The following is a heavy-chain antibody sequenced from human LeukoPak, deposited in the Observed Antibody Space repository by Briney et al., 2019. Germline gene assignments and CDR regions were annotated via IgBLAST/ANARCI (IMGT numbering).Heavy chain of an antibody. CDR1: GGTFSSYA. D-gene: IGHD2-15*01. V-gene: IGHV1-69*06. Sequence: ASVKVSCKASGGTFSSYAISWVRQAPGQGLEWMGGIIPIFGTANYAQKFQGGVTITADKSTSTAYMELSSLRSEDTAVYYCARGMGYCSGGSCYLNYYYYYGMDVWGKGTTVTVSS. CDR2: IIPIFGTA. J-gene: IGHJ6*04. CDR3: ARGMGYCSGGSCYLNYYYYYGMDV.